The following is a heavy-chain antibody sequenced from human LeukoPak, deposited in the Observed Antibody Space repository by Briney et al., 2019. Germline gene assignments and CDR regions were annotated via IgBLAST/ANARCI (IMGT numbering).Heavy chain of an antibody. Sequence: ASVKVSCKASGYTFTSYGISWVRQAPGQGLEWMGWISAYNGNTNYAQKLQGRVTMTTDTSTSTAYMELRSLRSDDTAVYYRARDNCGDYVFYAFDIWGQGTMVTVSS. CDR1: GYTFTSYG. J-gene: IGHJ3*02. CDR3: ARDNCGDYVFYAFDI. D-gene: IGHD4-17*01. V-gene: IGHV1-18*01. CDR2: ISAYNGNT.